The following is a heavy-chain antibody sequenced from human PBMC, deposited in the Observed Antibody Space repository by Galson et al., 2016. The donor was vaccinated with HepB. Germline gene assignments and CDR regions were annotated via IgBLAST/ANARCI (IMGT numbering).Heavy chain of an antibody. CDR3: ARGKYTSGFYGYDAFDL. Sequence: CAASEFTFSNHPFHWVRQAPGRGLEWLSVVSFDGGFQYYADSVKGRFAMSRDNSKNTVFLQMSSLRTEDTAVYYCARGKYTSGFYGYDAFDLWGQGTIITVSS. CDR1: EFTFSNHP. V-gene: IGHV3-30*09. CDR2: VSFDGGFQ. D-gene: IGHD6-19*01. J-gene: IGHJ3*01.